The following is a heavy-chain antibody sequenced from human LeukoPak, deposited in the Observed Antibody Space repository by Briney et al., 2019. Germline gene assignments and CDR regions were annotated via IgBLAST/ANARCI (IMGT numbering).Heavy chain of an antibody. CDR2: ISPYNGNT. J-gene: IGHJ4*02. D-gene: IGHD3-22*01. Sequence: ASVKVSCNASGYSFTSYSISWVRQAPGQGLEWVGSISPYNGNTNYAQKLQGRVTMTTDTSTSTAYMELKSLRSDDTAVYYCARGANTMIVGEADYWGQGTLVTVSS. V-gene: IGHV1-18*01. CDR3: ARGANTMIVGEADY. CDR1: GYSFTSYS.